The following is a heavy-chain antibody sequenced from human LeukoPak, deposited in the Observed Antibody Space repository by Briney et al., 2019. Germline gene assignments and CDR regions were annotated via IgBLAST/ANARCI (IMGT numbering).Heavy chain of an antibody. Sequence: GGSLRLSYAASGFTFSSYWMSWVRQAPGKGLEWVANIKQDGSEKYYVDSVKGRFTISRDNAKNSLYLQMSSLRAEDTAVYYCARDRAYYDRNGYFDFWGQGTLVTVSS. CDR3: ARDRAYYDRNGYFDF. J-gene: IGHJ4*02. CDR2: IKQDGSEK. D-gene: IGHD3-22*01. CDR1: GFTFSSYW. V-gene: IGHV3-7*01.